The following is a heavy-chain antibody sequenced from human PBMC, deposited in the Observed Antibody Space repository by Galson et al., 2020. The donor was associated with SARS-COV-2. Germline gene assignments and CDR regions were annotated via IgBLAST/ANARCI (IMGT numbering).Heavy chain of an antibody. V-gene: IGHV3-53*01. J-gene: IGHJ4*02. CDR3: ARGPHRAAAGTQ. Sequence: GESLKISCAASGFTVSSKYMSWVRQAPGKGLEWVSVIYSGGSTYYADSVEGRFTISRDISENTLYLQMNSLRVEDTAVYYCARGPHRAAAGTQWGQGTLITVSS. CDR1: GFTVSSKY. CDR2: IYSGGST. D-gene: IGHD6-13*01.